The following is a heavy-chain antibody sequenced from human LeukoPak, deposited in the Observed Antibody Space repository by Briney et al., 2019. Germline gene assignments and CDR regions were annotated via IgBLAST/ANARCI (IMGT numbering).Heavy chain of an antibody. J-gene: IGHJ2*01. D-gene: IGHD1-14*01. CDR1: GGTFSSYA. Sequence: SVKVSCKASGGTFSSYAISCVRQAPGQGLEWMGRIIPIFGTANYAQKFQGRVTITTDESTSTAYMELSSLRSEDTAVYYCARDLTKYWYFDLWGRGTLVTVSS. V-gene: IGHV1-69*05. CDR3: ARDLTKYWYFDL. CDR2: IIPIFGTA.